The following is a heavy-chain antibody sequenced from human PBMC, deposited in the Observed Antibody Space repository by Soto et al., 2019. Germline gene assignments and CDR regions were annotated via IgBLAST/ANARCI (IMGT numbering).Heavy chain of an antibody. V-gene: IGHV4-34*01. D-gene: IGHD2-15*01. Sequence: SETLSLTCAVYGGSFSGYYWSWIRQPPGKGLEWIGEINHSGSTNYNPSLKSRVTISVDTSKNQFSLKLSSVTAADTAVYYCAGRLYCSGGSCLNWFDPWGQGTLVTVSS. CDR2: INHSGST. CDR1: GGSFSGYY. J-gene: IGHJ5*02. CDR3: AGRLYCSGGSCLNWFDP.